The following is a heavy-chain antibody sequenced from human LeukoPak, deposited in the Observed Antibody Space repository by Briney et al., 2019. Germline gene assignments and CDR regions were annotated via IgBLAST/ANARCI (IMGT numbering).Heavy chain of an antibody. CDR2: ISGSGGST. J-gene: IGHJ5*02. CDR1: GFTFSSYA. D-gene: IGHD3-22*01. CDR3: AKDSSGYNVGSWFDP. Sequence: GGSLRLSSAASGFTFSSYAMSWVRQAPGKGLEWVSAISGSGGSTYYADSVKGRFTISRDNSKNTLYLQMNSLRAEDTAVYYCAKDSSGYNVGSWFDPWGQGTLVTVSS. V-gene: IGHV3-23*01.